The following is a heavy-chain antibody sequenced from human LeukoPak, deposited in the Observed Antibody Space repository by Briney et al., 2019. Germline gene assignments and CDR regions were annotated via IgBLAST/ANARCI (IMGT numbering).Heavy chain of an antibody. CDR2: IYYSGST. D-gene: IGHD5-18*01. CDR1: GGSISSYY. Sequence: SETLSLTCTVSGGSISSYYWSWIRQPPGKGLEWIGYIYYSGSTNYNPSLKSRVTISVDTSKNQFSLKLSSVTAADTAVYYCAREIGVQLWSVNWFDPWGQGTLVTVSS. CDR3: AREIGVQLWSVNWFDP. J-gene: IGHJ5*02. V-gene: IGHV4-59*01.